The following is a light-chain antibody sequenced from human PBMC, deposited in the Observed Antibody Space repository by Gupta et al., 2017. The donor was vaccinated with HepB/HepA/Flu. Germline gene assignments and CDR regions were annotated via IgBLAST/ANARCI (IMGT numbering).Light chain of an antibody. CDR2: DAS. V-gene: IGKV3-11*01. CDR3: HQHANCSPIT. Sequence: EIVLTQSPATLSLSPGERATLSCRASQSVSNRLAWYQQKRGQAPRLLIYDASNRAAGIPARFSGSGSRTDFTLTISSLEPEDFAVYYCHQHANCSPITFGQGTRLEIK. J-gene: IGKJ5*01. CDR1: QSVSNR.